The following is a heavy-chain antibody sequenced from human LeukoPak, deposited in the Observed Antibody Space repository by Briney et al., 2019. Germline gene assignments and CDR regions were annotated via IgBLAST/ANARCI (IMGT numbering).Heavy chain of an antibody. CDR3: ARQLWFGEHVDY. CDR2: IYYSGST. D-gene: IGHD3-10*01. V-gene: IGHV4-39*01. Sequence: SETLSLTCTVSGGSISSSSYYWGWIRQPPGKGLEWIGSIYYSGSTYYNPSLKSRVTISVDTSKNQFSLKLRSVTAADTAVYYCARQLWFGEHVDYWGQGTLVTVSS. CDR1: GGSISSSSYY. J-gene: IGHJ4*02.